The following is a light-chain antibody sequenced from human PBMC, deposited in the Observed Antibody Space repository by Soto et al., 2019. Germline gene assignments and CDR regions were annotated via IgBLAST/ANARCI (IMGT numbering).Light chain of an antibody. CDR1: SGPRCYI. V-gene: IGLV4-60*03. CDR3: ETWDSNIRV. Sequence: QLVLTQSSSASASLGSSVKLTCTLSSGPRCYIIAWHQQQPGKAPRYLMKLEGSGSYNKGSGVPDRFSGSSSGADRYLTMSNLQSEDEADYYCETWDSNIRVFGGVTKLTVL. J-gene: IGLJ2*01. CDR2: LEGSGSY.